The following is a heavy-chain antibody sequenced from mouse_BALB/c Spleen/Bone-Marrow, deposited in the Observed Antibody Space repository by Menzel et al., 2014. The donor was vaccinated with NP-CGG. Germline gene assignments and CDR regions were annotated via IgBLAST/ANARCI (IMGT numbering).Heavy chain of an antibody. D-gene: IGHD2-4*01. CDR1: GFTFSSFG. CDR2: ISSGSSTI. CDR3: TRKGALITHYYAMDY. Sequence: EVKLMESGGGLVQPGGSRKLSCAASGFTFSSFGMHWVRQAPEKGLEWVAYISSGSSTIYYADTVKGRFTISRDNPKNPLFLQMTSLRSEDTAMYYCTRKGALITHYYAMDYLGQGTSVTASS. V-gene: IGHV5-17*02. J-gene: IGHJ4*01.